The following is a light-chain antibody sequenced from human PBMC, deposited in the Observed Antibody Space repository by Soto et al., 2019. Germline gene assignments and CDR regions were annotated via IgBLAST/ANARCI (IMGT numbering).Light chain of an antibody. Sequence: EIVLTQSPATLSLSPGERATLSCRASQSVSSYLAWYQQKPGQAPRLLIYDASNRATGIPARCSGSGSGTDFTLTISSLEPEDFAVYYCQQRSNWTPITFGPGTRLEIK. CDR2: DAS. CDR1: QSVSSY. CDR3: QQRSNWTPIT. V-gene: IGKV3-11*01. J-gene: IGKJ5*01.